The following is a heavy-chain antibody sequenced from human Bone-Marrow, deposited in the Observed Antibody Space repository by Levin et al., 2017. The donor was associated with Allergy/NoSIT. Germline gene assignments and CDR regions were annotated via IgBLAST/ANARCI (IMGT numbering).Heavy chain of an antibody. CDR2: INAGNGNT. J-gene: IGHJ3*02. D-gene: IGHD5-12*01. Sequence: ASVKVSCKASGYTFTSYAMHWVRQAPGQRLEWMGWINAGNGNTKYSQKFQGRVTITRDTSASTAYMELSSLRSEDTAVYYCAGDRSRIVATWDAFDIWGQGTMVTVSS. CDR1: GYTFTSYA. V-gene: IGHV1-3*01. CDR3: AGDRSRIVATWDAFDI.